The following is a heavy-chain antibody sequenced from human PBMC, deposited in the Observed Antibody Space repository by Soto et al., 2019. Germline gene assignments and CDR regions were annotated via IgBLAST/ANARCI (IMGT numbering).Heavy chain of an antibody. Sequence: ASVKVSCKASGGTFSSYAISWVRQAPGQGLEWMGGIIPIFGTANYAQKFQGRVTITADESTSTAYMELGSLRSEDTAVYYCARDPSEAAAGFDYWGQGTLVTVS. V-gene: IGHV1-69*13. J-gene: IGHJ4*02. D-gene: IGHD6-13*01. CDR3: ARDPSEAAAGFDY. CDR1: GGTFSSYA. CDR2: IIPIFGTA.